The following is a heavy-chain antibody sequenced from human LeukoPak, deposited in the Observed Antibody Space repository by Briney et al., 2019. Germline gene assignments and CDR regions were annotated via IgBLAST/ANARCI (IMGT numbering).Heavy chain of an antibody. Sequence: LXLSXXXSGFXXXSYWMSWVRQAPGKGLEWVANIKQDGSGKYYVDSVKGRFTISRDNAKNSLYLQMNSLKADETAVYYCARVLLRNGYDAMDVWGQGTTVTVSS. CDR3: ARVLLRNGYDAMDV. V-gene: IGHV3-7*01. CDR1: GFXXXSYW. CDR2: IKQDGSGK. J-gene: IGHJ6*02. D-gene: IGHD3-3*01.